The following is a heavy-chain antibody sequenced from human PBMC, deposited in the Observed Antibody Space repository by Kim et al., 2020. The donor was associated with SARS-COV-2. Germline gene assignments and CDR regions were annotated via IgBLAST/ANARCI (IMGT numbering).Heavy chain of an antibody. J-gene: IGHJ5*02. CDR3: ASQASLYDIGNWFDP. V-gene: IGHV4-59*08. Sequence: NPALKCRATFSVDTSKNQFSLKLSSVTAADKAVYYCASQASLYDIGNWFDPWGQGTLVTVSS. D-gene: IGHD3-9*01.